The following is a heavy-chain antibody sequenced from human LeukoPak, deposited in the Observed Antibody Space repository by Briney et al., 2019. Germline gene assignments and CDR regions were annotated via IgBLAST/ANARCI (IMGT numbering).Heavy chain of an antibody. Sequence: GGSLRLSCAASGFTVGTYGMSWVRQAPGKGLEWVAVISYDGSNKYYADSVKGRFTISRDNSKNTLYLQMNSLRAEDTAVYYCARDLIVVVPAAIANAFDIWGQGTMVTVSS. V-gene: IGHV3-30*03. D-gene: IGHD2-2*02. CDR1: GFTVGTYG. CDR3: ARDLIVVVPAAIANAFDI. J-gene: IGHJ3*02. CDR2: ISYDGSNK.